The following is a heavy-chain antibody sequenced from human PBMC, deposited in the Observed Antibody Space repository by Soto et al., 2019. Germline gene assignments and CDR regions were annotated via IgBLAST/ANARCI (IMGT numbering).Heavy chain of an antibody. D-gene: IGHD3-10*01. CDR1: GGTFSRYA. V-gene: IGHV1-69*01. CDR2: INLIFGTA. J-gene: IGHJ6*02. CDR3: ARGRGNSFGISGMDV. Sequence: QVQLVQSGAEVMKPGSSVKVSCKASGGTFSRYAVSWVRQAPGQGLEWMGGINLIFGTANYAQKFQGRVTITADESTSTAYMEVRSLGSEDTAVYYCARGRGNSFGISGMDVWGQGTTVTVSS.